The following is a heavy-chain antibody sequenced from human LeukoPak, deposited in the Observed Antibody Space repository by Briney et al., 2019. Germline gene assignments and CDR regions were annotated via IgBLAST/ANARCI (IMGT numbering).Heavy chain of an antibody. CDR2: ISSSSSYI. Sequence: PVGSLRLSCAASGFTFSSYSMNWVRQAPGKGLEWVSSISSSSSYIYYADSVKGRFTISRDNAKNSLYLQMNSLRAEDTAVYYCASLSVVVPLRGFVAFDIWGQGIMVSFSS. D-gene: IGHD2-2*01. J-gene: IGHJ3*02. CDR1: GFTFSSYS. V-gene: IGHV3-21*01. CDR3: ASLSVVVPLRGFVAFDI.